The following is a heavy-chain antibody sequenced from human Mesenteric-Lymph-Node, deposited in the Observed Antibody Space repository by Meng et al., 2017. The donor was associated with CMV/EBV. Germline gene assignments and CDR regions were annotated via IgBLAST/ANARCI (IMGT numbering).Heavy chain of an antibody. J-gene: IGHJ6*02. Sequence: GGSLRLSCAASGFTCNNCAMTWVRQAPGKGLEWVSTINGDGTSTYYADSVKGRFAISRDNSKKGRFAVSRDNSKNTVYLQMNSLRADDTAVYYCAKTSSEGYYYGADVWGQGTTVTVSS. V-gene: IGHV3-23*01. CDR3: AKTSSEGYYYGADV. CDR2: INGDGTST. CDR1: GFTCNNCA. D-gene: IGHD6-6*01.